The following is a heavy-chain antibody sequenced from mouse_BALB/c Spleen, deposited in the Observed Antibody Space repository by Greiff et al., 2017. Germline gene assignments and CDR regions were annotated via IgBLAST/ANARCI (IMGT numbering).Heavy chain of an antibody. Sequence: QVQLQQPGAELVKPGASVKLSCKASGYTFTSYYMYWVKQRPGQGLEWIGGINPSNGGTNFNEKFKSKATLTVDKSSSTAYMQLSSLTSEDSAVYYCTRGIPYAMGYWGQGTSVTVSS. CDR1: GYTFTSYY. J-gene: IGHJ4*01. CDR3: TRGIPYAMGY. V-gene: IGHV1S81*02. CDR2: INPSNGGT.